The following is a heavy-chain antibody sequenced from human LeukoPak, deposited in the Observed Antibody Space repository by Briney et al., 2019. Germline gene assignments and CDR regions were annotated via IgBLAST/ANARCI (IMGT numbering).Heavy chain of an antibody. Sequence: PGGSLRLSCAASGFTFSSYWMNWARQAPGKGLEWVSAISGSGGSTYYADSVKGRFTISRDNSKNTLYLQMNSLRAEDTAVYYCAKWRNERSAPGKVDYWGQGTLVTVSS. J-gene: IGHJ4*02. CDR3: AKWRNERSAPGKVDY. V-gene: IGHV3-23*01. CDR1: GFTFSSYW. D-gene: IGHD3-10*01. CDR2: ISGSGGST.